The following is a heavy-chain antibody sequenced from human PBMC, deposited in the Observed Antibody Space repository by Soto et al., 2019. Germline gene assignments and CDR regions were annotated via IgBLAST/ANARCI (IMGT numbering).Heavy chain of an antibody. Sequence: SETLSLTCAVYGGSFSGYYWSWIRQPPGKGLEWIGEINHSGSTNYNPSLKSRVTISVDTSKNQFSLKLSSVTAADTAVYYCARTPGSSYYDILTGYGMDVWGQGTTVT. J-gene: IGHJ6*02. V-gene: IGHV4-34*01. CDR2: INHSGST. CDR1: GGSFSGYY. D-gene: IGHD3-9*01. CDR3: ARTPGSSYYDILTGYGMDV.